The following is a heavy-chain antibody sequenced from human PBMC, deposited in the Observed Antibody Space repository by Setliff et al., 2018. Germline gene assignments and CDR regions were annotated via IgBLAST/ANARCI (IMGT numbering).Heavy chain of an antibody. CDR3: ARFACSGGSCYLSSSDY. CDR1: GFNFGAYV. J-gene: IGHJ4*02. D-gene: IGHD2-15*01. Sequence: PGESLKISCAASGFNFGAYVMHWVRQAPGKGLEWVANIKQDGSEKYYVDSVKGRFTISRDNAKNSLYLQMNSLRAEDTAVYYCARFACSGGSCYLSSSDYWGQGTLVTVSS. CDR2: IKQDGSEK. V-gene: IGHV3-7*01.